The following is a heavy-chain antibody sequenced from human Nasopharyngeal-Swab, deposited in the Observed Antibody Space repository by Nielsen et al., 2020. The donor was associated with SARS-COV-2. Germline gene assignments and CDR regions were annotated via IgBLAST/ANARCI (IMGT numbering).Heavy chain of an antibody. D-gene: IGHD6-25*01. V-gene: IGHV4-34*01. CDR1: GGSFSGYY. CDR2: INHSGST. Sequence: SETLSLTCAVYGGSFSGYYWSWIRQPPGKGLEWIGEINHSGSTNYNPSLKSRVTISVDTSKNQFSLKLSSVTAADTAVYYCARTSSGRRFDYWGQGTLVTVSP. J-gene: IGHJ4*02. CDR3: ARTSSGRRFDY.